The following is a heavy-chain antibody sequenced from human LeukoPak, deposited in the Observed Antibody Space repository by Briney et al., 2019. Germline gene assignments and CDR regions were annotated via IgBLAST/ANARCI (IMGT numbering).Heavy chain of an antibody. D-gene: IGHD6-19*01. Sequence: GGSLRLSCAASGFTFSSYSMNWVRQAPGKGLEWVSSISSSSSYIYYVDSVKGRFTISRDNAKNSLYLQMNSLRAEDTAVYYCARGLAVAGNDYWGQGTLVTVSS. V-gene: IGHV3-21*01. CDR1: GFTFSSYS. CDR3: ARGLAVAGNDY. J-gene: IGHJ4*02. CDR2: ISSSSSYI.